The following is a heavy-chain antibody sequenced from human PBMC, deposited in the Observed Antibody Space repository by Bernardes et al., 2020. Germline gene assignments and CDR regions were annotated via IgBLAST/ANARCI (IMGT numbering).Heavy chain of an antibody. D-gene: IGHD4-17*01. Sequence: SEPLSLTCAVSGYSISSGYYWGCILQPPGKGLEWIGSIYHSGSTYYNPSLKSRVTISVDTSKNQFSLKLSSVTAADTGVYYCARDRYGGTDYWGQGTLVTVSS. CDR2: IYHSGST. CDR1: GYSISSGYY. V-gene: IGHV4-38-2*02. CDR3: ARDRYGGTDY. J-gene: IGHJ4*02.